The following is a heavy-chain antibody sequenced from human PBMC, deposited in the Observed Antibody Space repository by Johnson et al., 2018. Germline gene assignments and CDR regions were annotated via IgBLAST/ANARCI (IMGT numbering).Heavy chain of an antibody. CDR3: AREDMWHDAFDI. V-gene: IGHV3-66*02. CDR1: GFVVSSNY. Sequence: VQLVESGGGLVQPGGSLRLSCAASGFVVSSNYMSWVRQAPGKGLEWVSIIYSGGYTYYADSVKGRFTISRDNSKNTLYLQMNSLRVEDTAVYYCAREDMWHDAFDIWGQGTMVTVSS. D-gene: IGHD2-15*01. CDR2: IYSGGYT. J-gene: IGHJ3*02.